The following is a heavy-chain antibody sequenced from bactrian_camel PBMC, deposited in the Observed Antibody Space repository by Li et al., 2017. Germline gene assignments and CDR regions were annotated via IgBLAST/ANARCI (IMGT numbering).Heavy chain of an antibody. V-gene: IGHV3S20*01. CDR1: GTTFSRAC. CDR2: IYTGGGSP. J-gene: IGHJ6*01. CDR3: AAVPPRRPGGERCYGLGPSAHFDT. Sequence: VQLVESGGGSVQPGGSLRISCVASGTTFSRACVGWFRQAPGKGLEWVSSIYTGGGSPVYAESVKGRFTITQDNDNNTLFLQMDSLKPEDTAMYYCAAVPPRRPGGERCYGLGPSAHFDTWGQGTQVTVS. D-gene: IGHD1*01.